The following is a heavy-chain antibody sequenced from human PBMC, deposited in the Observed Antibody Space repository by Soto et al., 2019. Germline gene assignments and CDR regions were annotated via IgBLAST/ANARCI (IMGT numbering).Heavy chain of an antibody. D-gene: IGHD3-22*01. V-gene: IGHV3-48*02. CDR2: ISSSSKTI. Sequence: EVQLVESGGGLVQPGGSLRLSCAASGFTFSTYSMNWVRQAPGKGLEWVSYISSSSKTIYYADSVKGRFTISRGNAKNSLYLQMNSLRDEDTAVYYCARGSYYYDSSGYYWYFDLWGRGTLVTVSS. J-gene: IGHJ2*01. CDR3: ARGSYYYDSSGYYWYFDL. CDR1: GFTFSTYS.